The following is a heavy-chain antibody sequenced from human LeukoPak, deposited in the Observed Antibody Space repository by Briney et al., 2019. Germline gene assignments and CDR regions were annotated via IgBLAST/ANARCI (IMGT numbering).Heavy chain of an antibody. J-gene: IGHJ5*02. CDR2: IYYSGST. CDR1: GGSVSSGSYY. Sequence: ASETLSLTCTVSGGSVSSGSYYWSWIRQPPGKGLEWIGYIYYSGSTNYNPSLKSRVTISVDTSKNQFSLKLSSVTAADTAVYYCARAILAPNYYDSSGYYRGYGWFDPWGQGTLVTVSS. CDR3: ARAILAPNYYDSSGYYRGYGWFDP. V-gene: IGHV4-61*01. D-gene: IGHD3-22*01.